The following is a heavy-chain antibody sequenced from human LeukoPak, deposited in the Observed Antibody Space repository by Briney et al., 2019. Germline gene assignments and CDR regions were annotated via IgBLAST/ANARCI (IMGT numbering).Heavy chain of an antibody. CDR2: ISSSGSTI. V-gene: IGHV3-48*03. CDR1: GFTFSSYE. D-gene: IGHD6-13*01. CDR3: ARDRSSTWYSD. Sequence: GGSLRLSFAASGFTFSSYEMNWVRQAPGKGLEWVSYISSSGSTIYYADSVKGRFTISRDNAKNSLYLQMNSLRAEDTAIYYCARDRSSTWYSDWGQGTLVTVSS. J-gene: IGHJ4*02.